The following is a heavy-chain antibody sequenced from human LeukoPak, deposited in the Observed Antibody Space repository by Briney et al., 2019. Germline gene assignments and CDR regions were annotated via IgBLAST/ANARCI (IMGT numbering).Heavy chain of an antibody. CDR2: MNPNSGNT. D-gene: IGHD1-20*01. V-gene: IGHV1-8*01. J-gene: IGHJ6*02. CDR3: ARGGDNWNDGGVHYYYGMDV. CDR1: GYTFTSYD. Sequence: GASVKVSCKASGYTFTSYDINWVRQATGQGLEWVGWMNPNSGNTGYAQKFRGRVTMTRNTSISTAYMELSSLRSEDTAVYYCARGGDNWNDGGVHYYYGMDVWGQGTTVTVSS.